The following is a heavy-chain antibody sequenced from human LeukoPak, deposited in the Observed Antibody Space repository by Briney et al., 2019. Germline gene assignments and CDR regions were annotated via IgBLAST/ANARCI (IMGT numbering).Heavy chain of an antibody. J-gene: IGHJ4*02. V-gene: IGHV4-39*01. CDR3: ASLTAHDY. CDR1: GGSISSSSYY. CDR2: IYYSGST. D-gene: IGHD3-9*01. Sequence: SETLPLTCTVSGGSISSSSYYWGWIRQPPGKGLEWIGSIYYSGSTYYNPPLKSRVTISVDTSKNQFSLKLSSVTAADTAVYYCASLTAHDYWGQGTLVTVSS.